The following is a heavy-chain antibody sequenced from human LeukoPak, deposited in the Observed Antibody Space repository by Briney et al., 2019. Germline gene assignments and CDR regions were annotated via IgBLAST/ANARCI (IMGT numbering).Heavy chain of an antibody. J-gene: IGHJ4*02. CDR1: GYTFTGYY. CDR2: INPSGGST. V-gene: IGHV1-46*01. Sequence: ASVKVSCKASGYTFTGYYMHWVRQAPGQGLEWMGIINPSGGSTSYAQKFQGRVTMTRDTSTSTVYMELSSLRSEDTAVYYCARDPTVTHPTWSFDYWGQGTLVTVSS. D-gene: IGHD4-17*01. CDR3: ARDPTVTHPTWSFDY.